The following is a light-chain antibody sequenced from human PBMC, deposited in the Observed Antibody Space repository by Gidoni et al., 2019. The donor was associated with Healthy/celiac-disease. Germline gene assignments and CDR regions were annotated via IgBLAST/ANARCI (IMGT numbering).Light chain of an antibody. CDR3: KVWDSSSDHQDVV. CDR2: DDS. V-gene: IGLV3-21*03. J-gene: IGLJ2*01. Sequence: SSVLTQPPSVSVAPGKTARITCGGNKIGSKSVHWYKQKQGQAPGLVVYDDSDRLSGIPERFSGSNSGNTATLTISRVEAGDEADYYCKVWDSSSDHQDVVFGGGTKLTVL. CDR1: KIGSKS.